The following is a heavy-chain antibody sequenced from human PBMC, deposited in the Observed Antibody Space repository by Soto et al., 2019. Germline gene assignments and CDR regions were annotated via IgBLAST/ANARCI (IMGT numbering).Heavy chain of an antibody. CDR3: ARAVIAVAGALDY. V-gene: IGHV3-30-3*01. CDR1: GFTFSSYA. J-gene: IGHJ4*02. D-gene: IGHD6-19*01. CDR2: ISYDGSNK. Sequence: QVQLVESGGGVVQPGRSLRLSCAASGFTFSSYAMHWVRQAPGKGLEWVAVISYDGSNKYYADSVKGRFTISRDNSKNTLYLQMNSLRAEDTAVYYCARAVIAVAGALDYWGQGTLVTVSS.